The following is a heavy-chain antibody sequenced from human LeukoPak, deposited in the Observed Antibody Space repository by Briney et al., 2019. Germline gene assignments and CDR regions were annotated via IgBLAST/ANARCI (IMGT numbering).Heavy chain of an antibody. V-gene: IGHV6-1*01. Sequence: TSQTLSLTCAISGDSVSSNSATWNWIRQSPSRGLEWLGRTYYESKWYNHYAVLVKSRITINPDTSKNQFSLQLNSVTPEDTAVYYCARGRGFSSGWYPYYYYGMDVWGQGTTVTVSS. D-gene: IGHD6-19*01. CDR1: GDSVSSNSAT. J-gene: IGHJ6*02. CDR2: TYYESKWYN. CDR3: ARGRGFSSGWYPYYYYGMDV.